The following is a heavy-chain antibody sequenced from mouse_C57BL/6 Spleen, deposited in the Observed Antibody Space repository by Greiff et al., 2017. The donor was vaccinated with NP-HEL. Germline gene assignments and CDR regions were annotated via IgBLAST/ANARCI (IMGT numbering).Heavy chain of an antibody. V-gene: IGHV5-6*02. CDR3: ARRGYDYDGAMDY. CDR2: ISSGGSYT. Sequence: EVKLVESGGDLVKPGGSLKLSCAASGFTFSSYGMSWVRQTPDKRLEWVATISSGGSYTYYPDRVKGRFTISRDNAKNTLYLQMSSLKSEDTAMYYCARRGYDYDGAMDYWGQGTSVTVSS. CDR1: GFTFSSYG. J-gene: IGHJ4*01. D-gene: IGHD2-4*01.